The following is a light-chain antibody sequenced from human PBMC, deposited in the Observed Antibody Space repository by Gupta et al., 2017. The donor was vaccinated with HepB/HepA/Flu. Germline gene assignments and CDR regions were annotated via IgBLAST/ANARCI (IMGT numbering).Light chain of an antibody. CDR2: DVT. Sequence: QSALTQPAPVSGPPGQSITISCTGHSGDVGGYNSVSWYPQYPGKAPKLLIYDVTARPSGISTRFSASKSGNTASLTISGLQTEDEADYFCSSFTRSTSTLVLFGGGTKVTVL. J-gene: IGLJ3*02. CDR3: SSFTRSTSTLVL. CDR1: SGDVGGYNS. V-gene: IGLV2-14*03.